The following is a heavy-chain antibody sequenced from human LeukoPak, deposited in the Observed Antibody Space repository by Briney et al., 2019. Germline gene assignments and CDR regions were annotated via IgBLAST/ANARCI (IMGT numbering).Heavy chain of an antibody. D-gene: IGHD4-17*01. V-gene: IGHV3-48*03. CDR3: ARGGAYGMMGY. Sequence: GGSLTLSCAASGFSFSSFEMNWVRQAPGKGLEWLSYITNTGRTIYYADSVKGRFTISRDNAKNSLYLQMNSLRGEDTAIYYCARGGAYGMMGYWGQGTLVTVSS. J-gene: IGHJ4*02. CDR2: ITNTGRTI. CDR1: GFSFSSFE.